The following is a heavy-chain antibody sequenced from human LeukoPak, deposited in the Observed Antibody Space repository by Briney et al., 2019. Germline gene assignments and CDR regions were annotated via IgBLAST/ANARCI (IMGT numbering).Heavy chain of an antibody. Sequence: PSETLSLTCTVSGGSISSSSYYWGWIRQPPGKGLEWIGSIYYSGSTYYNPSLKSRVTISVDTSKNQFSLKLSSVTAADTAVYYCARTYYDILTGYPLAFDYWGQGTLVTVSS. V-gene: IGHV4-39*07. CDR1: GGSISSSSYY. CDR2: IYYSGST. CDR3: ARTYYDILTGYPLAFDY. J-gene: IGHJ4*02. D-gene: IGHD3-9*01.